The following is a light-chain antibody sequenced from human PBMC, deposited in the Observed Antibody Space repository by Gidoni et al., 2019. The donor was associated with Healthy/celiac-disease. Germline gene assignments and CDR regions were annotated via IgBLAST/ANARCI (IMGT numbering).Light chain of an antibody. CDR2: VSS. CDR1: QSVSSSY. CDR3: QQYGSSPST. V-gene: IGKV3-20*01. J-gene: IGKJ4*01. Sequence: VLTQSPDTLSLSPGERATLSCRASQSVSSSYLAWYQQKPGQAPRLLIYVSSSRTTVTPDRISGSGSRKDFTTTSSRLEHEYVAEYYCQQYGSSPSTFGGGTKVEIK.